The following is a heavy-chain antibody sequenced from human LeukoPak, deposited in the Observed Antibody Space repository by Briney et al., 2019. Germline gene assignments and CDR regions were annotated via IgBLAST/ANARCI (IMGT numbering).Heavy chain of an antibody. CDR2: ISAYNGNT. V-gene: IGHV1-18*01. D-gene: IGHD6-13*01. Sequence: GASVKVSCKASGYTFTSYGISWLRQAPRQWLEWMGWISAYNGNTNYAQKLQGRVTMTTDTSTSTAYMELRSLRSDDTAVYYCARSRIAAAPEAYWGQGTLVTVSS. CDR1: GYTFTSYG. J-gene: IGHJ4*02. CDR3: ARSRIAAAPEAY.